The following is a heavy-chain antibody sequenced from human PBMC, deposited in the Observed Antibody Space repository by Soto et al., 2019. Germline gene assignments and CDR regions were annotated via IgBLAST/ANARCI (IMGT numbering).Heavy chain of an antibody. CDR1: GFPFSNPW. CDR2: IKSKTDGGTT. CDR3: TSPLGIAGTLVDY. V-gene: IGHV3-15*01. D-gene: IGHD6-13*01. Sequence: EVQLVESGGGLVKPGGPLGFPCAAPGFPFSNPWMGGSAKLPGKGLEWVGRIKSKTDGGTTDYAAPVKGRFTISRDDSKNTLYLQMNSLKTEDTAVYYCTSPLGIAGTLVDYWGQGTLVTVSS. J-gene: IGHJ4*02.